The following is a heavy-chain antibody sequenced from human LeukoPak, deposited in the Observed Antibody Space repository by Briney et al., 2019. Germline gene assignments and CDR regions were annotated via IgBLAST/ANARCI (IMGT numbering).Heavy chain of an antibody. CDR1: GFTFSSYG. J-gene: IGHJ4*02. Sequence: GGSLRLSCAASGFTFSSYGMNWVRQAPGKGLEWISVIYIDGTTYYADSVKGRFTISRDQANNTLYLQMNTLGDEDTAVYYCARGPRYSFYWGQGTLVSVSS. CDR2: IYIDGTT. D-gene: IGHD6-13*01. V-gene: IGHV3-53*01. CDR3: ARGPRYSFY.